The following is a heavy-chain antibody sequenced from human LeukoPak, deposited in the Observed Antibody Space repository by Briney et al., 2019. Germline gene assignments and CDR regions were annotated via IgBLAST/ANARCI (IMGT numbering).Heavy chain of an antibody. V-gene: IGHV1-69*06. J-gene: IGHJ5*02. CDR1: GGTFSSYA. CDR2: IIPIFGTA. Sequence: SVKVSCKASGGTFSSYAISWVRQAPGQGLEWMGGIIPIFGTANYAQKFQGRVTITADKSTSTAYMELSSLRSEDTAVYYCARDVNNYYDSSGAIDWFDPWGQGTLVTVSS. CDR3: ARDVNNYYDSSGAIDWFDP. D-gene: IGHD3-22*01.